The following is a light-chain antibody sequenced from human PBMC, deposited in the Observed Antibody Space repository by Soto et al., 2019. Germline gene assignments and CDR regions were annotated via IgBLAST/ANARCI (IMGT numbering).Light chain of an antibody. J-gene: IGKJ1*01. CDR3: QHSWT. CDR1: QSVTNNY. V-gene: IGKV3-20*01. Sequence: EFVLTQSPGTLSLSPGERATLSCRASQSVTNNYLAWYQQKPGQTPRLLIYGASSRASGIPDRFSGSGSGTDFTLTISRLEPEDFAVYYCQHSWTFGQGTTVEV. CDR2: GAS.